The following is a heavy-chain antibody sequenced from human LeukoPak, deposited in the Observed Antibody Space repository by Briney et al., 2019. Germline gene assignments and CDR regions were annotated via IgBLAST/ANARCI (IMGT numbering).Heavy chain of an antibody. CDR3: ARGPYGSSGTPDAYI. CDR1: GFTVSSNY. D-gene: IGHD3-10*01. J-gene: IGHJ3*02. V-gene: IGHV3-66*01. Sequence: PGGSLRLSCAASGFTVSSNYMSWVRQAPGKGLEWVSVIYSGGTTHYADSVKGRFTISRDNSKNTLYLQMNSLRAEDTAVYYCARGPYGSSGTPDAYIWGQGTMVTVSS. CDR2: IYSGGTT.